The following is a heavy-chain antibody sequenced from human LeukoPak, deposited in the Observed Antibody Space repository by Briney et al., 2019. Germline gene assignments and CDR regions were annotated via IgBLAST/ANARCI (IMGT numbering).Heavy chain of an antibody. CDR2: INPNTGST. CDR3: ARGEDSAN. CDR1: GYTFTGYY. V-gene: IGHV1-2*06. Sequence: ASVKVSCKASGYTFTGYYMHWVRQAPGQGLEWMGRINPNTGSTNYAQRFQGRVTSTRDNYIDTAYMELKRLRSDDTAMYYCARGEDSANWGQGTLVIVSS. D-gene: IGHD4-11*01. J-gene: IGHJ4*02.